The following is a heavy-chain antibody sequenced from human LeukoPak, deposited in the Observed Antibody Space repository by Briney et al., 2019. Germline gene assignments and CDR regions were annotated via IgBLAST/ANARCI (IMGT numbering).Heavy chain of an antibody. Sequence: GGSLRLSCAASGFTFSSYAMSWVRQAPGKGLEWGSAISGSGGSTYYADSVKGRFTISRDNSKNTLYLQMNSLRAEDTAVYYCAKRGKMATIRTALDYWGQGTLVTVSS. CDR3: AKRGKMATIRTALDY. CDR1: GFTFSSYA. CDR2: ISGSGGST. D-gene: IGHD5-24*01. J-gene: IGHJ4*02. V-gene: IGHV3-23*01.